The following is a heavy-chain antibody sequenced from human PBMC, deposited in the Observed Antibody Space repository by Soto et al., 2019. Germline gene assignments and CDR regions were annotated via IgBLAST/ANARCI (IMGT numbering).Heavy chain of an antibody. CDR2: ISYDGSSK. CDR3: ARVIKSVAGLGFDY. J-gene: IGHJ4*02. CDR1: GFTFSSYA. Sequence: GGSLRLSCAASGFTFSSYAMHWVRQAPGKGLEWVAVISYDGSSKYYADSVKGRFTISRDNSKNTLYLQMNSLRAEDTAVYYCARVIKSVAGLGFDYWGQGTLVTVSS. V-gene: IGHV3-30-3*01. D-gene: IGHD6-19*01.